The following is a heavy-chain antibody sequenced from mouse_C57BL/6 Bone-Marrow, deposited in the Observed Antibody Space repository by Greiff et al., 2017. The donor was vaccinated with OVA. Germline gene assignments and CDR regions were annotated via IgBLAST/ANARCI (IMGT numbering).Heavy chain of an antibody. CDR2: IYPGDGDT. Sequence: QVQLQQSGPELVKPGASVKISCKASGYAFSSSWMNWVKQRPGKGLEWIGRIYPGDGDTNYNGKFKGKATLTADKSSSTAYMQLSSLTSEDSAVYFCARNYGSSPLGYWGQGTTLTVSS. J-gene: IGHJ2*01. CDR1: GYAFSSSW. CDR3: ARNYGSSPLGY. V-gene: IGHV1-82*01. D-gene: IGHD1-1*01.